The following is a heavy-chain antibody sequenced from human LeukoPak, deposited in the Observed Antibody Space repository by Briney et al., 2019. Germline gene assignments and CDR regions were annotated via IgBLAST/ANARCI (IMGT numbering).Heavy chain of an antibody. CDR1: GGSISRYY. D-gene: IGHD5-24*01. Sequence: SETLSFTCTVSGGSISRYYWSWIRQPPGKGVEWIGYIYYSGSTNYNPSLKSRVTISVDTSKNQFSLKLSSVTAADTAVYYCARVGRWLQLDYWGQGTLVTVSS. J-gene: IGHJ4*02. CDR2: IYYSGST. CDR3: ARVGRWLQLDY. V-gene: IGHV4-59*01.